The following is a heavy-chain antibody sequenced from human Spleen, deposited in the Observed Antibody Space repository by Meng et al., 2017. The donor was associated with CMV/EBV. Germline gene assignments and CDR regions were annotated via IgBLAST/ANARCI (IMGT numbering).Heavy chain of an antibody. V-gene: IGHV3-21*01. CDR1: GFTFSSYS. CDR3: ARAKDYRGGNWFDP. Sequence: SGFTFSSYSMNWVRQAPGKGLEWVSSISSSSSYIYYADSVKGRFTISRDNAKNSLHLQMNSLRAEDTAVYYCARAKDYRGGNWFDPWGQGTLVTVSS. D-gene: IGHD4-11*01. J-gene: IGHJ5*02. CDR2: ISSSSSYI.